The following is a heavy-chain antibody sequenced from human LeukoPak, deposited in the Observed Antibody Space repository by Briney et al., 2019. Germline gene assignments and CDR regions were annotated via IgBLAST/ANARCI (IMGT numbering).Heavy chain of an antibody. V-gene: IGHV3-21*01. D-gene: IGHD2-8*01. CDR2: ISSSGYV. Sequence: GGSLRLSCAASGLTFSTYSINWVRQAPGKGLEWVSSISSSGYVKDADSAKGRFTISRDNAKNSLYLQMDSLRAEETTVYYCARGLMVYATYYYYYMDVWGQGTTVTVSS. CDR1: GLTFSTYS. CDR3: ARGLMVYATYYYYYMDV. J-gene: IGHJ6*03.